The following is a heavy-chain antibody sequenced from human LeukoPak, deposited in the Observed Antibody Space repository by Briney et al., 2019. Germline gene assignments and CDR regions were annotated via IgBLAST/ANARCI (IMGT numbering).Heavy chain of an antibody. D-gene: IGHD3-22*01. CDR1: GFTVSSNY. CDR2: IYSGGST. V-gene: IGHV3-66*02. CDR3: AREGYDSKPTYGMDV. Sequence: GGSLRLSCAASGFTVSSNYMSWVRQAPGKGLEWVSVIYSGGSTYYADSVKGRFTISIDNSKNTLYLQMNSLRAEDTAVYYCAREGYDSKPTYGMDVWGQGTTVTVSS. J-gene: IGHJ6*02.